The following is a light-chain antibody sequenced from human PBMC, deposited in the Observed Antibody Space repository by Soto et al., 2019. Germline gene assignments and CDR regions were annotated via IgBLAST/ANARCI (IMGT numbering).Light chain of an antibody. Sequence: DIQMAHSPSTLSGSGGDRVTITGRAVHSISSWLAWYQQKPVKSPKLLIYDASSLASGVPSRFRGSGSGTEFPLTFRRLQPDDFTTYDCPPCNSYSWSIGLGT. V-gene: IGKV1-5*01. CDR3: PPCNSYSWS. CDR1: HSISSW. CDR2: DAS. J-gene: IGKJ3*01.